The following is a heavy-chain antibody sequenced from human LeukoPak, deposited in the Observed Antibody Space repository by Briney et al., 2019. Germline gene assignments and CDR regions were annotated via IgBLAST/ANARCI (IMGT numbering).Heavy chain of an antibody. V-gene: IGHV1-69*04. D-gene: IGHD2-21*02. Sequence: SVKVSCKASGGTFSSYAISWVRQAPGQGLEWMGRIIPILGIANYAQKFQGRVTITADKSTSTAYMELSSLRSEDTAVYHCASMVTIPPLFEYWGQGTLVTVSS. CDR3: ASMVTIPPLFEY. J-gene: IGHJ4*02. CDR1: GGTFSSYA. CDR2: IIPILGIA.